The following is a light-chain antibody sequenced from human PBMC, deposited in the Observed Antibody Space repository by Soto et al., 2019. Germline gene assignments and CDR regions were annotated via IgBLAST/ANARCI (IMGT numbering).Light chain of an antibody. CDR3: KQYNYWPPIT. CDR2: GAS. J-gene: IGKJ5*01. CDR1: QSVSGN. V-gene: IGKV3-15*01. Sequence: EIVMTQSPGTLSVSPGERATLSCRASQSVSGNLAWYQQKPGQAPRLLIYGASTRATGITARFSGSGSGTDCTLTISSLPPADFAVYDGKQYNYWPPITFGQGTRLEIK.